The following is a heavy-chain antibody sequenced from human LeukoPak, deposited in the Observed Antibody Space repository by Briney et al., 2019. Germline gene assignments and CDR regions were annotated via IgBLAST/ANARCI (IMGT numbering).Heavy chain of an antibody. J-gene: IGHJ5*02. CDR2: MYTSGST. Sequence: SETLSLTCTVAGGSISSGSYYWSWIRQPAGKGLEWIGRMYTSGSTNSNSSLTTRVPITVATSKTQFSLKLSSVTAADTAVYYCAREVVTPFGRVNNWFDPWGQGTLVTVSS. D-gene: IGHD2-21*02. V-gene: IGHV4-61*02. CDR3: AREVVTPFGRVNNWFDP. CDR1: GGSISSGSYY.